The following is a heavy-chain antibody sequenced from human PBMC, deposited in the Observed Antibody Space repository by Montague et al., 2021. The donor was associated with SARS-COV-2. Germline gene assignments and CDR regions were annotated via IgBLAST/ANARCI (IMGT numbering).Heavy chain of an antibody. J-gene: IGHJ4*02. CDR1: GGSISDSNFH. CDR3: ARLRGGTPGEH. Sequence: SETLSLTCTVSGGSISDSNFHWGWIRKAPGKGLEWIGTLYYSGATYYTPSLKSRVTTSMDTSKNQFSLKLTSAIAADTAVYYCARLRGGTPGEHWGQGARVTGAS. CDR2: LYYSGAT. D-gene: IGHD1-1*01. V-gene: IGHV4-39*07.